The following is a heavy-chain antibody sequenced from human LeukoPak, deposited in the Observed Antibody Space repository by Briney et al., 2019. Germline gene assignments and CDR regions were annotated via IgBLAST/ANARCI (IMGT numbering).Heavy chain of an antibody. CDR1: GYTFTGYC. V-gene: IGHV1-2*02. CDR3: ARELAVAGGPNFDY. CDR2: INPNSGGT. Sequence: ASVKVPCKASGYTFTGYCMHWVRQAPGQGLEWMGWINPNSGGTNYAQKFQGRVTMTRDTSISTAYMELSRLRSDDTAVYYCARELAVAGGPNFDYWGQGTLVTVSS. J-gene: IGHJ4*02. D-gene: IGHD6-19*01.